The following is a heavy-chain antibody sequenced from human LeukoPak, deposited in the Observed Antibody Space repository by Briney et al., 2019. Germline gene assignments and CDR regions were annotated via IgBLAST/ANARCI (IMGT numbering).Heavy chain of an antibody. Sequence: PSETLSLTCTVSGGSISSSSYYWGWIRQPPGKGLEWIGSIYYSGSTYYNPSLKSRVTMSVDTSKNQFSLKLSSVTAADTAVYYCARGPIVVVPAARFSWFDPWGQGTLVTVSS. CDR2: IYYSGST. CDR3: ARGPIVVVPAARFSWFDP. CDR1: GGSISSSSYY. D-gene: IGHD2-2*01. V-gene: IGHV4-39*07. J-gene: IGHJ5*02.